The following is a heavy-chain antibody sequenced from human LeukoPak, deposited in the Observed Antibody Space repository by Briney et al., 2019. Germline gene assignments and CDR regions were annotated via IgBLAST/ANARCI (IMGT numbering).Heavy chain of an antibody. CDR2: INHSGST. V-gene: IGHV4-34*01. CDR3: ARGSRRPKFDY. Sequence: SETLSLTCTVSGGSISSYYWSWVRQPPGKGLEWIGEINHSGSTNYNPSLKSRVTISVDTSKNQFSLKLSSVTAADTAVYYCARGSRRPKFDYWGQGTLVTVSS. D-gene: IGHD6-13*01. J-gene: IGHJ4*02. CDR1: GGSISSYY.